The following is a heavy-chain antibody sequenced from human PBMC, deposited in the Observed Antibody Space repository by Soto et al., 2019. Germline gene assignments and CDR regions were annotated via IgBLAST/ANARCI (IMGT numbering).Heavy chain of an antibody. CDR1: GGSITSDYSC. CDR2: IFDSGTT. CDR3: ARGPSGDKVHY. Sequence: PSETLSLTCTVSGGSITSDYSCLSWIRQPPGEGLEWIGHIFDSGTTYTNPSLRSQVAISLDTSKNHFSLTLSSVTAADTAVYYCARGPSGDKVHYWGQGALVTVS. V-gene: IGHV4-30-4*01. J-gene: IGHJ4*02. D-gene: IGHD7-27*01.